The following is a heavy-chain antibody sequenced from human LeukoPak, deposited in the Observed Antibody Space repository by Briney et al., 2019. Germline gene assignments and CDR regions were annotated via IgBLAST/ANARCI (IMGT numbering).Heavy chain of an antibody. CDR2: IHSSGSA. CDR1: GASITTYY. CDR3: ARGELLDAFDI. V-gene: IGHV4-59*01. Sequence: SETLSLTCTVSGASITTYYWSWIRQPPGKGLEYIGQIHSSGSANYNPSLKSRVTISVDTSKNQFSLKLSSVTAADTAVYYCARGELLDAFDIWGQGTMVTVSS. D-gene: IGHD1-7*01. J-gene: IGHJ3*02.